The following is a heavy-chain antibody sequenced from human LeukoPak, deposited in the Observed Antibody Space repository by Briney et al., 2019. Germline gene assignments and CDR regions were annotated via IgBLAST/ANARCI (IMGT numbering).Heavy chain of an antibody. V-gene: IGHV3-21*01. CDR3: ARFKRAGSCRFDY. CDR2: ISSSSSYI. CDR1: GFTFSSYS. J-gene: IGHJ4*02. Sequence: GGSLRLSCAASGFTFSSYSMNWVRQAPGKGLEWVSSISSSSSYIYYADSVKGRFTISRDNAKNSLYLQMNSLRAEDTAVYYCARFKRAGSCRFDYWGQGTLVTVSS. D-gene: IGHD2-2*01.